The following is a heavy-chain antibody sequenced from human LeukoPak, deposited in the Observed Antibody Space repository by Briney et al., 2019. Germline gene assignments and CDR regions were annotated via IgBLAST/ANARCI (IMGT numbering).Heavy chain of an antibody. CDR3: AKLGGHPLHNYYVGV. D-gene: IGHD3-16*01. J-gene: IGHJ6*03. CDR2: ILDSAYST. CDR1: GFTFSSYA. V-gene: IGHV3-23*01. Sequence: GGSLRLSCSASGFTFSSYAMSWVRQAPGKGLEWVACILDSAYSTYYANSVKGRFTISRDNSNNTLYLKMNSLRAADTAVYYCAKLGGHPLHNYYVGVWGKGTTVAVSS.